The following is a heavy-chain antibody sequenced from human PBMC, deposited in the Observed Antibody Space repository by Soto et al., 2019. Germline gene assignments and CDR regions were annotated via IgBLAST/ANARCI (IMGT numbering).Heavy chain of an antibody. Sequence: LSLTCAISGDSVSSNSAAWNWIRQSPSRGLEWLGRTYYRSKWYNDYAVSVKSRITINPDTSKNQFSLQLNSATPEDTAVYYCARDRGSSRPPGMDVWGQGTTVTVSS. V-gene: IGHV6-1*01. CDR1: GDSVSSNSAA. D-gene: IGHD6-13*01. CDR2: TYYRSKWYN. CDR3: ARDRGSSRPPGMDV. J-gene: IGHJ6*02.